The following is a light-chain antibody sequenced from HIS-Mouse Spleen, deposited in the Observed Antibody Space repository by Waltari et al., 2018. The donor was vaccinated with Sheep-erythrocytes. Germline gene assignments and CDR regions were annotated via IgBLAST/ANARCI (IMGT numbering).Light chain of an antibody. CDR1: QSISSY. J-gene: IGKJ3*01. V-gene: IGKV1-39*01. CDR3: QQSYSTPQFT. Sequence: IRMTQSPSSFSASTGDRVTITCRASQSISSYLNWYQQKPGKAPKLLIYAASSLQSGVPSRFSGSGSGTDFTLTISSLQPEDFATYYCQQSYSTPQFTFGPGTKVDIK. CDR2: AAS.